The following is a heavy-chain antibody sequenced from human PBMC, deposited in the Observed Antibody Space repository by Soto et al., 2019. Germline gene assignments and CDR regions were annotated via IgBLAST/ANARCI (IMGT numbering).Heavy chain of an antibody. V-gene: IGHV4-31*11. Sequence: SETLSLTCAVSGGSISSGGYSWSWIRQPPGKGLEWIGYIYYSGSTYYNPSLKSRVTISVDTSKNQFSLKLSSVTAADTAVYYCARVATYYDFWSGYQDAFDIWGQGTMVTVSS. CDR1: GGSISSGGYS. CDR3: ARVATYYDFWSGYQDAFDI. D-gene: IGHD3-3*01. J-gene: IGHJ3*02. CDR2: IYYSGST.